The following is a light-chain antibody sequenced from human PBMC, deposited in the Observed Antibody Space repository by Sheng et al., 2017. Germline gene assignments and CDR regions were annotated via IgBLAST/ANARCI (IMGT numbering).Light chain of an antibody. Sequence: QSALAQPASVSGSLGQSITLSCTGTSSDIGGYKYVSWYQQHPGKSPKLIIYTATNRPSGVSDRFSGSKSGNTASLTISGLQAEDEAVYYCSSYTSSRTYVFGSGTEVTVL. CDR3: SSYTSSRTYV. CDR2: TAT. J-gene: IGLJ1*01. V-gene: IGLV2-14*03. CDR1: SSDIGGYKY.